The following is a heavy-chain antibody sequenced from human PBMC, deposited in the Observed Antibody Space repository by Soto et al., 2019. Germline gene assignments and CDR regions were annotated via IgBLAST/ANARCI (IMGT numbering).Heavy chain of an antibody. V-gene: IGHV4-39*01. J-gene: IGHJ6*02. CDR2: IYYSGST. CDR1: GRSISSSSYY. CDR3: ARVTIFGGNYGMNV. Sequence: PSETLSLTCTVSGRSISSSSYYWGWIRQPPGKGLEWIGSIYYSGSTYYNPSLKSRVTISVDTSKNQFSLKLSSVTAADTAVYYCARVTIFGGNYGMNVWGQGTTVTVSS. D-gene: IGHD3-3*01.